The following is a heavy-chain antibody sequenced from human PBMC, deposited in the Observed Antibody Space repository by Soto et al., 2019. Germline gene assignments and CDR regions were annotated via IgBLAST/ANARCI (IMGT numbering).Heavy chain of an antibody. CDR2: IYYSGST. CDR3: ATSYGNAWYTY. V-gene: IGHV4-31*03. J-gene: IGHJ4*02. Sequence: PSETLSLTCTVSGGSISSGGYYWSWIRQHPGKGLEWIGYIYYSGSTHYNPSLKSRLTISVDTSKNEFSLKLTSVTAADTAVYYCATSYGNAWYTYWGQGTQVTVSS. CDR1: GGSISSGGYY. D-gene: IGHD6-13*01.